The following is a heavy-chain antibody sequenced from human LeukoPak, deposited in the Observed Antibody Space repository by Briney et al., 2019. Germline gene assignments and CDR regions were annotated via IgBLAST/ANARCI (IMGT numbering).Heavy chain of an antibody. D-gene: IGHD1-26*01. Sequence: GGSLRLSCVASGFTFTSYAMSWVRQAPGKGLEWVSAITTSGSTTFCADSVKGRFTISRDNSKNTLYLQMNSLRAEDTAVYYCAKLWSGSYPRFFDYWGQGTLVTVSS. CDR2: ITTSGSTT. V-gene: IGHV3-23*01. CDR1: GFTFTSYA. CDR3: AKLWSGSYPRFFDY. J-gene: IGHJ4*02.